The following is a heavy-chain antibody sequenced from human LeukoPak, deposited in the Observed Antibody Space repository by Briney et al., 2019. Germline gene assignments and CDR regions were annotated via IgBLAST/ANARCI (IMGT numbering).Heavy chain of an antibody. CDR1: GYTFTNYG. D-gene: IGHD6-13*01. Sequence: GASVKVSCKASGYTFTNYGISWVRQAPGQGLEWMGWISAYNGNTKYAQEFQGRVTMTTDTSTSTAYMELGSLSSDDTAVYHCARDNHRSSWSWFDPWGQGTLVTVSS. V-gene: IGHV1-18*01. CDR3: ARDNHRSSWSWFDP. CDR2: ISAYNGNT. J-gene: IGHJ5*02.